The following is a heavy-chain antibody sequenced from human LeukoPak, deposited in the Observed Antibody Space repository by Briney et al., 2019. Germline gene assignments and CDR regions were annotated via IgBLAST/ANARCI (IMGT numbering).Heavy chain of an antibody. V-gene: IGHV3-74*01. CDR3: ARGWLAIFGVVITDGASDI. Sequence: GGSLRLSCAASGFTFSSYWMHWVRQGPGKGLVWVSRISYDGSTHYADSVKGRFTISRDNAKNSLYLQMNSLRAEDTALYYCARGWLAIFGVVITDGASDIWGQGTMVTVSS. D-gene: IGHD3-3*01. CDR2: ISYDGST. J-gene: IGHJ3*02. CDR1: GFTFSSYW.